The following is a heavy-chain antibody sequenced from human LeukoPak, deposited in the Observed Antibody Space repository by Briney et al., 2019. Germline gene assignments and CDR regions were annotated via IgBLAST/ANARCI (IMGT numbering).Heavy chain of an antibody. J-gene: IGHJ4*02. V-gene: IGHV7-4-1*02. D-gene: IGHD3-10*01. CDR1: GYTFTSYA. CDR3: ATVGVHTHFDY. CDR2: INTNTGNP. Sequence: ASVKVSRKASGYTFTSYAMNWVRQAPGQGLEWMGWINTNTGNPTYAQGFTGRFVFSLDTSVGTAYLQISSLKAEDTAVYYCATVGVHTHFDYWGQGTLVTVSS.